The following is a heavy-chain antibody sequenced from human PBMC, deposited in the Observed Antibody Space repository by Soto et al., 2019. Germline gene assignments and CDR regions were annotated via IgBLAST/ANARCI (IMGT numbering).Heavy chain of an antibody. J-gene: IGHJ3*02. V-gene: IGHV3-7*01. D-gene: IGHD3-3*01. CDR3: ARVRAIFTDAFDI. CDR1: GFTFSSYW. Sequence: GGSLRLSCAASGFTFSSYWMSWVRQAPGKGLEWVANIKQDGSEKYYVDSVKGRFTISRDNAKNSLYLQMNSLRAEDTAVYYCARVRAIFTDAFDIWGQGTMDTVSS. CDR2: IKQDGSEK.